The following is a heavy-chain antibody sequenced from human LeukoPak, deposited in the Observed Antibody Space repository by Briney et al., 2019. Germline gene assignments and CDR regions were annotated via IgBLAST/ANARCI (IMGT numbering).Heavy chain of an antibody. CDR3: ARVAVGGYSSGWYVDY. J-gene: IGHJ4*02. Sequence: GGSLRPSCAASGFTFSDYYMSWIRQAPGKGLEWVSYISSSSSYTNYADSVKGRFTISRDNAKNSLYLQMNSPRAEDTAVYYCARVAVGGYSSGWYVDYWGQGTLVTVSS. D-gene: IGHD6-19*01. CDR1: GFTFSDYY. CDR2: ISSSSSYT. V-gene: IGHV3-11*05.